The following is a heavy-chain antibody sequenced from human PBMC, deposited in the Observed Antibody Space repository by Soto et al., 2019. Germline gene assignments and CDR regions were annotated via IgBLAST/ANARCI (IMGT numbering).Heavy chain of an antibody. V-gene: IGHV3-48*01. CDR1: GFTFSTYS. CDR2: ISRSSSTI. CDR3: VRGTSYDHGGKVY. J-gene: IGHJ4*02. Sequence: EVQLVESGGGLVQPGGSLRLSCAASGFTFSTYSMNWVRQAPGKGLEWVSYISRSSSTIYYADSVKGRFTISGDNAKNPLYRQMNSLRGEDKAVYYGVRGTSYDHGGKVYWGQGTLVTVSS. D-gene: IGHD3-22*01.